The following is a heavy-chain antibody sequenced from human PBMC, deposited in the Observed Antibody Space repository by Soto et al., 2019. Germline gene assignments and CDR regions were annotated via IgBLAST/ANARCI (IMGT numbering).Heavy chain of an antibody. V-gene: IGHV3-9*01. CDR3: AKEISGTTPLYYYYMDV. CDR2: ISWNSGSI. Sequence: GGSVRLSCAASGVTFDDYAMHWVRQAPGKGLEWVSGISWNSGSIGYADSVKGRFTISRDNAKNSLYLQMNSLRAEDTALYYCAKEISGTTPLYYYYMDVWGKGTTVTVSS. D-gene: IGHD1-7*01. J-gene: IGHJ6*03. CDR1: GVTFDDYA.